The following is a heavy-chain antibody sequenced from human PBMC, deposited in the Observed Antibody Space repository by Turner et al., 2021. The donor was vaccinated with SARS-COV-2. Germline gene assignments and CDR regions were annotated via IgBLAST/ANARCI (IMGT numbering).Heavy chain of an antibody. CDR3: AKVIGEYYYGSGYDY. Sequence: QVQLVKSGGGVVQPGRSLRLSCAASGFTFSSYGMHWVRQAPGKGLEWVAIISYDGSNKYYADSVKGRFTISRDNSKNTLYLQMNSLRAEDTAVYYCAKVIGEYYYGSGYDYWGQGTLVTVSS. V-gene: IGHV3-30*18. D-gene: IGHD3-10*01. CDR1: GFTFSSYG. J-gene: IGHJ4*02. CDR2: ISYDGSNK.